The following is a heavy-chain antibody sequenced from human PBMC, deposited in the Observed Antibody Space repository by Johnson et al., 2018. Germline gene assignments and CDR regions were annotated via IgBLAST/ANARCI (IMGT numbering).Heavy chain of an antibody. CDR1: GFTFSSYA. D-gene: IGHD3-10*01. CDR3: ARDLWFGESAGYMGV. J-gene: IGHJ6*03. CDR2: ISYDGSNK. V-gene: IGHV3-30-3*01. Sequence: QVQLVQSGGGVVQPGRSLRLSCAASGFTFSSYAMHWVRQAPGKGLEWVAVISYDGSNKYYADSVKGRFTISRDNSKNTLYLQMNSLRAEDTAVYYCARDLWFGESAGYMGVWGKGTTVTVSS.